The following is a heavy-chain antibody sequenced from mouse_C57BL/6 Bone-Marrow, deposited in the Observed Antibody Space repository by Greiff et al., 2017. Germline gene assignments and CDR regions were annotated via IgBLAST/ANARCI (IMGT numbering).Heavy chain of an antibody. CDR1: GYTFTDYN. D-gene: IGHD2-4*01. CDR3: ARHYDYDWGFYAMDY. Sequence: EVQLQQSGPELVKPGASVKIPCKASGYTFTDYNMDWVKQSHGKSLEWIGDINPNNGGTIYNQKFKGKATLTVDKYSSTAYMELRSLTSEDTAVYYCARHYDYDWGFYAMDYWGQGTSVTVSS. V-gene: IGHV1-18*01. CDR2: INPNNGGT. J-gene: IGHJ4*01.